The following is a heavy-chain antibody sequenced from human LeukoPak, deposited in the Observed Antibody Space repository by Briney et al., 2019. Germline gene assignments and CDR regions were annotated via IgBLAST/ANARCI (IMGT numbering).Heavy chain of an antibody. V-gene: IGHV3-23*01. CDR1: AFTFSSYA. CDR3: AKSPPGGYSYGSNWFDP. Sequence: GGSLRLSCAASAFTFSSYAMSWVRQAPGKGLEWVSAISGSGGSTYYADSVKGRFTISRDNSKNTLYLQMNSLRAEDTAVYYCAKSPPGGYSYGSNWFDPWGQGTLVTVSS. J-gene: IGHJ5*02. D-gene: IGHD5-18*01. CDR2: ISGSGGST.